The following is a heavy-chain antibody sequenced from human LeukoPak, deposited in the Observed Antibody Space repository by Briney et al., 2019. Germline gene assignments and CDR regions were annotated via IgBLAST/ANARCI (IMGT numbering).Heavy chain of an antibody. V-gene: IGHV4-59*08. CDR1: GGSISSYY. Sequence: SETLSLTCTVSGGSISSYYWSWIRQPPGKGLEWIGYIYYSGSTNYNPSLKSRVTISVDTSKNQFSLKLSSVTAADTAVYYCARRIAAAGRGFDPWGQGTLVTVSS. CDR2: IYYSGST. J-gene: IGHJ5*02. D-gene: IGHD6-13*01. CDR3: ARRIAAAGRGFDP.